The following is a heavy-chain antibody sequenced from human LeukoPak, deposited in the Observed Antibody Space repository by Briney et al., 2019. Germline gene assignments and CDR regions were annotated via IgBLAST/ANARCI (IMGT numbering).Heavy chain of an antibody. CDR3: AKDSDSSAWYWGAFDY. CDR2: FSGCGGST. CDR1: GSSFSSNA. V-gene: IGHV3-23*01. Sequence: GGSLTLSWPAPGSSFSSNALSWVGKRPGKGLGWVSAFSGCGGSTYYADSGKGRFTTSRDNSKNTLYLQMNSLRAEDTAVYYCAKDSDSSAWYWGAFDYWGQGTLVTVSS. J-gene: IGHJ4*02. D-gene: IGHD6-19*01.